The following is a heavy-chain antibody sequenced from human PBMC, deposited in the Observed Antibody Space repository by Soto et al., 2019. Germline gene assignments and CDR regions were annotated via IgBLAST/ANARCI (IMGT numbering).Heavy chain of an antibody. Sequence: PGGSLRLSCAASGFSFSSLAMSWVRQAPGKGLEWVSSISGRGFDTLYADSVKGRFTISRDNSRNTLYLQVNSLRAEDTAVYYCAKDQTDVTLFDYWGQGTLVTVSS. V-gene: IGHV3-23*01. CDR2: ISGRGFDT. CDR3: AKDQTDVTLFDY. J-gene: IGHJ4*02. CDR1: GFSFSSLA. D-gene: IGHD2-21*02.